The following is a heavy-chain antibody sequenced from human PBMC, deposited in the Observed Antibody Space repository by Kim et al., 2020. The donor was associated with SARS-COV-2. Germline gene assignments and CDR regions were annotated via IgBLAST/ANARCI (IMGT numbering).Heavy chain of an antibody. V-gene: IGHV3-23*01. CDR3: AKDQDSSGYRD. J-gene: IGHJ4*02. Sequence: TYYADSVKGRFTISRDNSKNTLYLQMNSLRAEDTAVYYCAKDQDSSGYRDWGQGTLVTVSS. CDR2: T. D-gene: IGHD3-22*01.